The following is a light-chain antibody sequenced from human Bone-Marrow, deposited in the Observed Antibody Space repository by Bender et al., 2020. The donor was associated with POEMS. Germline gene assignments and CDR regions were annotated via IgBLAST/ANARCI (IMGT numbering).Light chain of an antibody. V-gene: IGLV2-23*02. CDR1: SSDVGNYNL. CDR2: EVN. J-gene: IGLJ1*01. CDR3: CSYEGVNNYV. Sequence: QSALTQPASVSGSPGQSITISCTGTSSDVGNYNLFSWYQQHPGRAPKRVIYEVNKRPSGVPGRFSGSKSGNTASLTVYGLQAEDEADNYCCSYEGVNNYVFGTGTKLTVL.